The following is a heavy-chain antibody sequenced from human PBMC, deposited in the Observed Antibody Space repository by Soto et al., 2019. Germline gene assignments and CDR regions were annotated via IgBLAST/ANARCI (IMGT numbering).Heavy chain of an antibody. V-gene: IGHV3-30-3*01. D-gene: IGHD6-19*01. CDR1: GFTFSSYA. Sequence: QVQLVESGGGVVQPGRSLRLSCAASGFTFSSYAMHWVRQAPDKGLEWVAVISYDGSNKYYADSVKGRFTISRDNSKNTLYLQMSSLRAEDAAVYYCARGPGLLAVDGHMVFDYWGQGTLVTVSS. CDR2: ISYDGSNK. J-gene: IGHJ4*02. CDR3: ARGPGLLAVDGHMVFDY.